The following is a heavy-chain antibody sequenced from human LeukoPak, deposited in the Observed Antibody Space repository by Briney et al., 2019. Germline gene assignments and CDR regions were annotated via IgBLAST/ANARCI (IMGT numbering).Heavy chain of an antibody. Sequence: GESLKISCKSSGYTFTHDWIGWVRQMPGKDLEWMVIIYPRDSTTRYCAAFEGQVTISVDKSITTAYLQWSSLKASDTAMYYCARRAIIQGTSALDFWGQGTVVIVSS. D-gene: IGHD3-3*01. CDR3: ARRAIIQGTSALDF. CDR2: IYPRDSTT. J-gene: IGHJ4*02. V-gene: IGHV5-51*01. CDR1: GYTFTHDW.